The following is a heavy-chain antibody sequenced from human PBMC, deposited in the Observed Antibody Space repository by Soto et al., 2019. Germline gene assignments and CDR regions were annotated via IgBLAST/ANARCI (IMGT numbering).Heavy chain of an antibody. CDR3: ARSPRSSPYFDY. V-gene: IGHV5-51*01. J-gene: IGHJ4*02. CDR1: GYTFSNFW. D-gene: IGHD6-13*01. CDR2: IYPGDQET. Sequence: GESLKISCQCSGYTFSNFWIGWVRQLPGRGLEWMGIIYPGDQETRYSPSFHGKVTISADKSINTAYLQWNSLEASDTAFYFCARSPRSSPYFDYWGQGALVTVSA.